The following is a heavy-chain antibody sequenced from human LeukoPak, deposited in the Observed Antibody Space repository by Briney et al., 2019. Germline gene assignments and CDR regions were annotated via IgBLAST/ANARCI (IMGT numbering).Heavy chain of an antibody. CDR3: ARRSGIAARPVP. CDR2: ISYDGSNK. V-gene: IGHV3-30*04. Sequence: GGSLRLSCAASGFTFSSYAMHWVRQAPGKGLEWVAVISYDGSNKYYADSVKGRFTISRDNSKNTLYLQMNSLRAEDTAGYYCARRSGIAARPVPWGQGTLVTVSS. D-gene: IGHD6-6*01. J-gene: IGHJ5*02. CDR1: GFTFSSYA.